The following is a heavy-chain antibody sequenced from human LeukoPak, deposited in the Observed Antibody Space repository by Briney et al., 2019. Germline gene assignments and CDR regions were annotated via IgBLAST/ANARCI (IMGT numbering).Heavy chain of an antibody. J-gene: IGHJ3*02. CDR2: IYHGGST. D-gene: IGHD6-19*01. CDR3: ARDGAATVSGYAFDI. CDR1: GASLSSTDW. V-gene: IGHV4-4*02. Sequence: SETLSLTCAVSGASLSSTDWWGWVRQPPGKGLEWIGQIYHGGSTNFNPSLKSRVTMSVGKSKNQFSLKLNSVTAADTAVYYCARDGAATVSGYAFDIWGQGTMVTVS.